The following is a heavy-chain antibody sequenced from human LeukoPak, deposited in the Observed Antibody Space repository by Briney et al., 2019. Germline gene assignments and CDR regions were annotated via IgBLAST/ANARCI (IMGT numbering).Heavy chain of an antibody. CDR2: VNLQGST. Sequence: PSETLSLTCGVSGGSITNTNYWTWVRQPPGKGLEWIGEVNLQGSTNYNPSLMGRVAISVDTSENHISLQLTSVTAADTAVYYCARHSSMEMVVAATGFDIWGQGTLVTVSS. CDR1: GGSITNTNY. V-gene: IGHV4-4*02. D-gene: IGHD2-15*01. J-gene: IGHJ5*02. CDR3: ARHSSMEMVVAATGFDI.